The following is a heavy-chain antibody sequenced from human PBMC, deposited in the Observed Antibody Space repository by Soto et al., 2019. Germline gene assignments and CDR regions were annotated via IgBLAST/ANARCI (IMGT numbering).Heavy chain of an antibody. J-gene: IGHJ4*02. CDR1: GFKFDYYM. V-gene: IGHV3-43*01. CDR2: ISWDGGSI. Sequence: GGSLRLSCEASGFKFDYYMMHWVRQAPGKGLEWISLISWDGGSIDYADSIKGRFTVSRDNSKNSLYLHMNSLKTEDTAIYYCAKEGYGGSSLDHWGQGTLVTVSS. D-gene: IGHD4-17*01. CDR3: AKEGYGGSSLDH.